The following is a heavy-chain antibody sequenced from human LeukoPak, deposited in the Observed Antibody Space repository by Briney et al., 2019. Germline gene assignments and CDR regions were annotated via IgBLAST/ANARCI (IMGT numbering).Heavy chain of an antibody. Sequence: PSETLSLTCTVSGGSIRSGSSYWSWIRQPAGKGLEWIGRIYTSGSTNYNPSLKSRVTISVDTSKNQFSLKLSSVTAADTAVYYCARDVSSSFHYYYYYMDVWGKGTTVTVSS. CDR2: IYTSGST. CDR1: GGSIRSGSSY. CDR3: ARDVSSSFHYYYYYMDV. V-gene: IGHV4-61*02. D-gene: IGHD6-13*01. J-gene: IGHJ6*03.